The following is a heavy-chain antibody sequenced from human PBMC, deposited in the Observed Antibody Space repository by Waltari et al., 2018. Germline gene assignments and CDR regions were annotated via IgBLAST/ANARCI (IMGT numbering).Heavy chain of an antibody. CDR1: GGSISRGSYY. CDR2: IYTSGST. J-gene: IGHJ4*02. V-gene: IGHV4-61*02. D-gene: IGHD6-13*01. Sequence: QVQLQESGPGLVKPSQTLSLTCPVSGGSISRGSYYWSWIRQPAGKGLEWIGRIYTSGSTNYNPALKSRVTISVDTSKNQFSLKLSSVAAADTAVYYCARDRAAVFDYWGQGTLVTVSS. CDR3: ARDRAAVFDY.